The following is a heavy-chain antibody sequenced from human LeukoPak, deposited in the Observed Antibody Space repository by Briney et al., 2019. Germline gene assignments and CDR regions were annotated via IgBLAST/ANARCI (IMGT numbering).Heavy chain of an antibody. CDR3: AKIPRCSGGSCSLRYYYYMDV. V-gene: IGHV3-23*03. J-gene: IGHJ6*03. D-gene: IGHD2-15*01. CDR2: IYSGGST. Sequence: PGGTLRLSCAASGFTFSSYGMSWVRQAPGKGLEWVSVIYSGGSTYYADSVKGRFTISRDNSKNTLYLQMNSLRAEDTAVYYCAKIPRCSGGSCSLRYYYYMDVWGKGTTVTVSS. CDR1: GFTFSSYG.